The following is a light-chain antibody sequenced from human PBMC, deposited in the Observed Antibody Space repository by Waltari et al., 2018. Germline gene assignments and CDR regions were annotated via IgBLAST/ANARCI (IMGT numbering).Light chain of an antibody. V-gene: IGLV10-54*04. J-gene: IGLJ3*02. CDR2: RNN. Sequence: QAGLTQPPSVSKGLRQTATLTCTGDNNNVGYEGATWLQQHQGHPPKLLFYRNNKRPSGISDVFSASRSGSTASLTSTGLQTEDEADYYCSAWDRSLGAWVFGGGTKLTVL. CDR3: SAWDRSLGAWV. CDR1: NNNVGYEG.